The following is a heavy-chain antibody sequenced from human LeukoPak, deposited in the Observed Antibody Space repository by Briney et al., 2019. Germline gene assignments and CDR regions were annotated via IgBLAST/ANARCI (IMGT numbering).Heavy chain of an antibody. CDR3: ARDHRPRGWFDP. CDR1: GYTFTSYG. CDR2: ISAYNGNT. V-gene: IGHV1-18*01. Sequence: GASVKVSCKASGYTFTSYGISWVRQAPGQGLEWMGWISAYNGNTNYAQKLQGRVTVTTDTSTSTAYMELRSLRSDDTAAYYCARDHRPRGWFDPWGQGTLVTVSS. J-gene: IGHJ5*02.